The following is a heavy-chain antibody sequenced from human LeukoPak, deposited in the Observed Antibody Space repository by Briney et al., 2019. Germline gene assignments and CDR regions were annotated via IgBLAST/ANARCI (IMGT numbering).Heavy chain of an antibody. CDR1: GGSISSHY. CDR2: IYYSGST. Sequence: PSETLSLTCTVSGGSISSHYWSWIRQPPGKGLEWIGYIYYSGSTNYNPSLKSRVTISVDTSKNQFSLKLSSVTAADTAVYYCARGGYGASSGFDYWGQGTLVTVSS. D-gene: IGHD4-23*01. CDR3: ARGGYGASSGFDY. V-gene: IGHV4-59*11. J-gene: IGHJ4*02.